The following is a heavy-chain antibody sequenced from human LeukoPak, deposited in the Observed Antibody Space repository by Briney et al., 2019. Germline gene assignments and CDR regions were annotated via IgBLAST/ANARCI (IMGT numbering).Heavy chain of an antibody. D-gene: IGHD6-19*01. CDR1: GGSFSGYY. Sequence: SETLSLTCAVYGGSFSGYYWSWIRQPPGKGLEWIGEINHSGSTNYNPSLKSRVTISVDTSKNQFSLKLSSVTAADTAVYYCARGHGGWYFFDPWGQGTLVTVSS. CDR3: ARGHGGWYFFDP. J-gene: IGHJ5*02. V-gene: IGHV4-34*01. CDR2: INHSGST.